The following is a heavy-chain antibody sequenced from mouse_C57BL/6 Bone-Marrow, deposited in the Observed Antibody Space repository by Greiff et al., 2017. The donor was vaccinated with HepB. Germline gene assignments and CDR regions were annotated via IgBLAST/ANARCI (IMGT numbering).Heavy chain of an antibody. V-gene: IGHV5-6*01. CDR1: GFTFSSYG. J-gene: IGHJ2*01. CDR2: ISSGGSYT. Sequence: EVKLQESGGDLVKPGGSLKLSCAASGFTFSSYGMSWVRQTPDKRLEWVATISSGGSYTYYPDSVKGRFTISRDNAKNTLYLQMSSLKSEDTAMYYCAIYYYGSSDYWGQGTTLTVSS. CDR3: AIYYYGSSDY. D-gene: IGHD1-1*01.